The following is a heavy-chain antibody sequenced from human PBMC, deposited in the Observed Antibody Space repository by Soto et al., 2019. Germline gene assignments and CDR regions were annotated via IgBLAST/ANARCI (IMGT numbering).Heavy chain of an antibody. CDR1: GFTVSSNY. CDR3: ARVCLDDCYGWEVYYYYYMDV. CDR2: IYSGGST. D-gene: IGHD2-21*01. V-gene: IGHV3-66*01. Sequence: GGSLRLSCAASGFTVSSNYMSWVRQAPGKGLEWVSVIYSGGSTYYADSVKGRFTISRDNSKNTLYLQMNSLRAEDTAVYYCARVCLDDCYGWEVYYYYYMDVWGKGTTVTVSS. J-gene: IGHJ6*03.